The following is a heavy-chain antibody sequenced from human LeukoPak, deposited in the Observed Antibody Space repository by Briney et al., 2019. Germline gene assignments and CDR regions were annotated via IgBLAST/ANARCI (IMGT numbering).Heavy chain of an antibody. V-gene: IGHV4-34*01. CDR3: ARGTFWSGTYNGYYFDY. CDR2: INYSGAT. D-gene: IGHD3-3*01. Sequence: PSETLSLTCAVYGRSFSGYYWSWIRQPPGKGLEWIGEINYSGATKYKPSLKSRVAMSVDRSRNQFSLQLSSVTAADTAVYYCARGTFWSGTYNGYYFDYWGQGTLVTVSS. CDR1: GRSFSGYY. J-gene: IGHJ4*02.